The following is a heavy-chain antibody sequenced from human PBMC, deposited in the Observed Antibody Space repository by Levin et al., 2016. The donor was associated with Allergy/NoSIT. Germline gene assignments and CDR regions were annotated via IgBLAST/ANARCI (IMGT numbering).Heavy chain of an antibody. CDR3: AGSPSTGY. CDR1: GFSVSNNY. V-gene: IGHV3-53*01. J-gene: IGHJ4*02. CDR2: IYSRGKT. D-gene: IGHD3-10*01. Sequence: GGSLRLSCAASGFSVSNNYMIWVRQAPGKGLEWVSLIYSRGKTYYADSVKGRFSISRDNSKNTLYLHMNSLRDEDTAVYYCAGSPSTGYWGQGTLVTVSS.